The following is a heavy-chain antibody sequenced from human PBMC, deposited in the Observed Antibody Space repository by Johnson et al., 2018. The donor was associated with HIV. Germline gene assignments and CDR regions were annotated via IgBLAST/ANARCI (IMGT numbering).Heavy chain of an antibody. CDR2: IGGSGTNT. CDR1: GFTFINYA. Sequence: VQLVESGGGLVQPGGSLRLSCAASGFTFINYAMSWVRQAPGKGLEWVSSIGGSGTNTYYADSVKGRFTISRDNSKNTLYLQMHSLRAEDTAIYYCAKDPLVVPAATLDAFDIWGQGTTVTVSS. D-gene: IGHD2-2*01. J-gene: IGHJ3*02. V-gene: IGHV3-23*04. CDR3: AKDPLVVPAATLDAFDI.